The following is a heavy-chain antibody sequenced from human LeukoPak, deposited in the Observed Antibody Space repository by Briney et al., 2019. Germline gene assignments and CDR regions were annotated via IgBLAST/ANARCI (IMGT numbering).Heavy chain of an antibody. CDR1: GFTVISNY. J-gene: IGHJ4*02. D-gene: IGHD5-18*01. CDR3: ARSSDTAMAPYYFDY. CDR2: LYSGGSS. V-gene: IGHV3-66*01. Sequence: GGSLRLSCEASGFTVISNYMSWVRQAPGTGLEGASVLYSGGSSYYADSVKGRFTISRDNSKNTLYLQMKSLRAEDTAVYYCARSSDTAMAPYYFDYWGQGTLVSVSS.